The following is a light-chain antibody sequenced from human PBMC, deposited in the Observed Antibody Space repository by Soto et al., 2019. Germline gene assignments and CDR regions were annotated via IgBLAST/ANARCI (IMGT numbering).Light chain of an antibody. Sequence: DIVMTQSPDSLAVSLGERATINCKSSQSVLYNSNNKNYLAWYQHKPGQPPKVLLYWASTRESGVPDRFSGSGSGTDFTLTISSLQAEDVALYYCQQYYSAPFTFGPGTKVEIK. CDR3: QQYYSAPFT. CDR2: WAS. J-gene: IGKJ3*01. CDR1: QSVLYNSNNKNY. V-gene: IGKV4-1*01.